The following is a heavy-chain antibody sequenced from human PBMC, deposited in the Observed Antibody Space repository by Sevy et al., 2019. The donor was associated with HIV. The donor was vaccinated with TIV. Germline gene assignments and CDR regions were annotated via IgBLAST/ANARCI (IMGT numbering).Heavy chain of an antibody. Sequence: ASVKVSCKASGYTFSSYAMNWVRQAPGQGLEWMGWMKTNTGNPTYAQGFTGRFVFSLDTSVSTAYLQISSLKAEDTAVYYCARARGPLLWFGELSPNWGQGTLVTVSS. V-gene: IGHV7-4-1*02. CDR3: ARARGPLLWFGELSPN. CDR2: MKTNTGNP. D-gene: IGHD3-10*01. J-gene: IGHJ4*02. CDR1: GYTFSSYA.